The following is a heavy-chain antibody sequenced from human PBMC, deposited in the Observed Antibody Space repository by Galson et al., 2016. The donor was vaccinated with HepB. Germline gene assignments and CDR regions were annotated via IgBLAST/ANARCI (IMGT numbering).Heavy chain of an antibody. CDR1: GDTFTGLY. Sequence: SVKVSCKASGDTFTGLYIHWVQEAPGQGLEWMGIIDPSGSSTSYAQKFQGRVTMTRDTSTNTVYMDVSSLRSDDTAGYYCATVMAGFYYGMDVWGQGTTVIVSS. CDR3: ATVMAGFYYGMDV. V-gene: IGHV1-46*01. J-gene: IGHJ6*02. D-gene: IGHD5-24*01. CDR2: IDPSGSST.